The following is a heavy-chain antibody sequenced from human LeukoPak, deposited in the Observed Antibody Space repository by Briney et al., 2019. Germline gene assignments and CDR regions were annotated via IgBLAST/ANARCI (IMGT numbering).Heavy chain of an antibody. CDR2: IKQDGSEK. CDR1: GFTFSSYW. CDR3: AKDMGNSPSFDY. J-gene: IGHJ4*02. Sequence: PGGSLRLSCAASGFTFSSYWMSWVRQAPGKGLEWVANIKQDGSEKYYVDSVKGRFTISRDNAKNSLYLQMNSLRTEDTALYYCAKDMGNSPSFDYWGQGTLVTVSS. V-gene: IGHV3-7*03. D-gene: IGHD1/OR15-1a*01.